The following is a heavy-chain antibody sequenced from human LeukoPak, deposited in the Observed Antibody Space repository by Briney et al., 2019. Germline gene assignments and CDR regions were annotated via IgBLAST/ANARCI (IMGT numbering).Heavy chain of an antibody. CDR3: ARDGGYCSSTSCLDV. CDR1: GYTFTGYY. CDR2: INPNSGGT. V-gene: IGHV1-2*02. J-gene: IGHJ6*02. D-gene: IGHD2-2*01. Sequence: ASVKVSCKASGYTFTGYYMHWVRQAPGQGLEWMGWINPNSGGTNYAQKFQGRVTMTRDTSISTAYMELSRLRSDDTAAYYCARDGGYCSSTSCLDVWGQGTTVTVSS.